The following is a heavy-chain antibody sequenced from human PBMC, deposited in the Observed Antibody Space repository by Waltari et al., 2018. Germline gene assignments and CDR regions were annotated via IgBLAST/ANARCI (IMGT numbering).Heavy chain of an antibody. CDR3: VKGGWGFGELYDQH. D-gene: IGHD3-10*01. Sequence: EVQLVESGGGLVQPGRSLRLSCVGSGFNFADYGRYWVRQRPGKVLEWVSVISWNSGGIGDAYSRRGRFTISRDNAKKSLYLQMKSLRPEDTALYYCVKGGWGFGELYDQHWGQGILVTVSS. V-gene: IGHV3-9*01. CDR1: GFNFADYG. J-gene: IGHJ4*02. CDR2: ISWNSGGI.